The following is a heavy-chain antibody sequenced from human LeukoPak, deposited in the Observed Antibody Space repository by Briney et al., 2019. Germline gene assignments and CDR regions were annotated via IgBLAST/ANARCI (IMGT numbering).Heavy chain of an antibody. J-gene: IGHJ4*02. CDR2: IYARDSDT. Sequence: GESLKISCKGSGYSFTSYWIAWVRQMPGKGLECMGIIYARDSDTRYRPSFQGQVTISADKSITTAYLQWSSLKASDTAMYYCARRVTTIKGDFDYWGQGTLVTVSS. V-gene: IGHV5-51*01. CDR3: ARRVTTIKGDFDY. D-gene: IGHD4-11*01. CDR1: GYSFTSYW.